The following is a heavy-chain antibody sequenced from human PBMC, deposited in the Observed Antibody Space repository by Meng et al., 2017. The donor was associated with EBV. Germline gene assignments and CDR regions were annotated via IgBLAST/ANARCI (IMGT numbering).Heavy chain of an antibody. D-gene: IGHD3-22*01. V-gene: IGHV1-24*01. Sequence: QVQLLQSGAEVKKPGXSVKVPCKVSGYTLTELCMYWVRQAPGKGLEWMGGYDTEDGETIYALKFQGRVAMTEDTSTDTAYMELSSLRSEDTAVYYCITRAHSSGYYYWGQGTLVTVSS. J-gene: IGHJ4*02. CDR1: GYTLTELC. CDR2: YDTEDGET. CDR3: ITRAHSSGYYY.